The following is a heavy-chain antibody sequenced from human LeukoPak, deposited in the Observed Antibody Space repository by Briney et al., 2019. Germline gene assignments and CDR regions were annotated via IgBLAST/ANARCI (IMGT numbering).Heavy chain of an antibody. CDR1: GGSISSYY. D-gene: IGHD3-22*01. CDR3: ARIAVNYYDSSGYYFDY. Sequence: KTSETLSLTCTVSGGSISSYYWSWIRQPPGKGLEWIGYIYYSGSTNYNPSLKSRVTISVDTSKNQFSLKLSSVTAADTAVYYCARIAVNYYDSSGYYFDYWSQGTLVTVSS. CDR2: IYYSGST. V-gene: IGHV4-59*01. J-gene: IGHJ4*02.